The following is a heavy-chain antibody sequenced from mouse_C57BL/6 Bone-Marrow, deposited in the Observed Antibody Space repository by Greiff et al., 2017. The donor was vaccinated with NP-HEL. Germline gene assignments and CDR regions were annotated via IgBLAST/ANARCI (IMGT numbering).Heavy chain of an antibody. V-gene: IGHV5-4*01. CDR2: ISDGGSYT. CDR1: GSTFSSYA. CDR3: AREGGNYYYYFDY. D-gene: IGHD2-1*01. J-gene: IGHJ2*01. Sequence: EVKVVESGGGLVKPGGSLKLSCAASGSTFSSYAMSWVRQTPEKRLEWVATISDGGSYTYYPDNVKGRFTISRDNAKNNLYLQMSHLKSEDTAMYYCAREGGNYYYYFDYWGQGTTLTVSS.